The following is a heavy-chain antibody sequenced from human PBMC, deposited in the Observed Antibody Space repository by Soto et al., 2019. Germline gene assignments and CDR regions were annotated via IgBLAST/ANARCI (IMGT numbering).Heavy chain of an antibody. J-gene: IGHJ6*03. CDR1: GDSISSGAYY. V-gene: IGHV4-34*01. D-gene: IGHD4-17*01. CDR3: ARGGVTTYYYYYYMDV. Sequence: PSETLSLTCAVSGDSISSGAYYWSWIRQPPGKGLEWIGEINHSGSTNYNPSLKSRVTISVDTSKNQFSLKLGSVTAADTAVYYCARGGVTTYYYYYYMDVWGKGTTVTVSS. CDR2: INHSGST.